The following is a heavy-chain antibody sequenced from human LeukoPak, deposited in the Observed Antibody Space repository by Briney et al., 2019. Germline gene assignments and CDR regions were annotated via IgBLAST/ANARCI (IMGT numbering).Heavy chain of an antibody. Sequence: HPGGSLRLSCAASGFTFSSYAMSWVRQAPGKGLEWVSAISGSGGSTYYADSVKGRFTISRDNSKNMLYLQMNSLRAEDTAVYYCAKDRGVHYYGSERGLYNWFDPWGQGTLVTVSS. CDR2: ISGSGGST. CDR3: AKDRGVHYYGSERGLYNWFDP. V-gene: IGHV3-23*01. D-gene: IGHD3-10*01. CDR1: GFTFSSYA. J-gene: IGHJ5*02.